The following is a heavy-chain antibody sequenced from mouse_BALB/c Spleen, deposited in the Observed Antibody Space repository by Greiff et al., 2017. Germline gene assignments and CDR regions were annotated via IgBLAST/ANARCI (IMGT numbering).Heavy chain of an antibody. CDR1: GYTFTDYY. Sequence: VKLQQSGAELARPGASVKLSCKASGYTFTDYYINWVKQRPGQGLEWIGWIYPGDGSTKYNEKFKGKATLTADKSSSTAYMQLSSLTSENSAVYFCARLGGSSLYAMDYWGQGTSVTVSS. V-gene: IGHV1S56*01. D-gene: IGHD1-1*01. CDR3: ARLGGSSLYAMDY. CDR2: IYPGDGST. J-gene: IGHJ4*01.